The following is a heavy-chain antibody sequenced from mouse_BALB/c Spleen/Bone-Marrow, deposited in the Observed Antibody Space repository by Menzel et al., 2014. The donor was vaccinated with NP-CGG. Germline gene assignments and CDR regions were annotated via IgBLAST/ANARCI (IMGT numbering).Heavy chain of an antibody. CDR2: IYPGEGDT. CDR3: AREPSNWGYY. V-gene: IGHV1-87*01. Sequence: VLLQESGAELARPGASVKLSCKTSGYTFTTYWMQWVKQRPGQGLEWIGAIYPGEGDTRYTQKFKGKATLTADKSSSTAYIQLSNLTSEDSAVYYCAREPSNWGYYWGQGTTLTVSS. J-gene: IGHJ2*01. CDR1: GYTFTTYW.